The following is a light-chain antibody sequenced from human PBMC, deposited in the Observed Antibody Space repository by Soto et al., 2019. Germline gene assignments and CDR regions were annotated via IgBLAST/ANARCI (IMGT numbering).Light chain of an antibody. CDR2: GAS. CDR1: QSVSSN. CDR3: HQYNNWPPWT. J-gene: IGKJ1*01. Sequence: EIVMTQSPATLSVSPGETATLSCRASQSVSSNLAWYQQKPGQAPRLLIYGASTRATGIPVRFSGSGSGTEFALTISGLQSEDFAVYYCHQYNNWPPWTFGQGTKVEVK. V-gene: IGKV3-15*01.